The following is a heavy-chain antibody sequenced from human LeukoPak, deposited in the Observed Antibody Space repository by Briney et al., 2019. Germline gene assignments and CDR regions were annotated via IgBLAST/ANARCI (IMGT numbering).Heavy chain of an antibody. CDR1: SGSISSSNW. Sequence: SETLSLTCVVSSGSISSSNWWGWVRQPPGKGLEWIGEISHNGLTNYNPSLKSRVTISVDKSKNQFSLELSSVTAADTAIYYCARQDYGINTSCFDYWGQGTLVTVSS. CDR3: ARQDYGINTSCFDY. V-gene: IGHV4-4*02. J-gene: IGHJ4*02. CDR2: ISHNGLT. D-gene: IGHD3-16*01.